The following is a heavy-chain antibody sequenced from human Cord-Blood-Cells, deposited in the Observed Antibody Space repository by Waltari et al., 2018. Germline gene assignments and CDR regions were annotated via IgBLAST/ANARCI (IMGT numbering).Heavy chain of an antibody. Sequence: QVQLVQSGAEVKKPGASVKVSCKASGYTSTRYDINWVRQGTGHGPGWMGWMNPNSGNTGYAQKFQVRVTMTRNTSISTAYMELSSLRSEDTAVYYCARVGSSSWYGYYYYYGMDVWGQGTTVTVSS. CDR1: GYTSTRYD. CDR2: MNPNSGNT. J-gene: IGHJ6*02. D-gene: IGHD6-13*01. V-gene: IGHV1-8*01. CDR3: ARVGSSSWYGYYYYYGMDV.